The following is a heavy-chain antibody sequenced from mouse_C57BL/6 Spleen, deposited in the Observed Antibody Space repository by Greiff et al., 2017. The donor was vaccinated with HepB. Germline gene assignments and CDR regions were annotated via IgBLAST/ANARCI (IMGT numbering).Heavy chain of an antibody. V-gene: IGHV1-69*01. CDR2: IDPSDSYT. D-gene: IGHD1-1*01. J-gene: IGHJ2*01. CDR3: ARPVGETFDY. CDR1: GYTFTSYW. Sequence: QVQLQQPGAELVMPGASVKLSCKASGYTFTSYWMHWVKQRPGQGLEWIGEIDPSDSYTNYNQKFKGKSTLTVDKSSSTAYMQLSSLTYEDSAVYYCARPVGETFDYWGQGTTLTVSS.